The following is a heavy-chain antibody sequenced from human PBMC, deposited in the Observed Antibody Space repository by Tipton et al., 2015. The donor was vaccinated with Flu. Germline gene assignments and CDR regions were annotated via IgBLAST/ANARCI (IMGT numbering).Heavy chain of an antibody. CDR2: IKPDGNEE. CDR1: GFTFSDYW. D-gene: IGHD3-10*01. Sequence: SLRLSCAASGFTFSDYWMTWVRQAPGKGREWVATIKPDGNEEYYVDTVKGRFTISRDNAKNSLYLQMNSLRAEDTAFYYCVRGLSTMVRGDLGYWGQGTLVTVSS. V-gene: IGHV3-7*01. J-gene: IGHJ4*02. CDR3: VRGLSTMVRGDLGY.